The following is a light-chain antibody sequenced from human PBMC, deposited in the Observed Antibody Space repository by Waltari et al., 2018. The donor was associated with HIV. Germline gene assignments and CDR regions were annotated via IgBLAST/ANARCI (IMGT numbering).Light chain of an antibody. V-gene: IGLV2-14*01. Sequence: QSALTQPASVSGSPGQSITISCTGTSSDVGGYNYVSWYQQHPGKAPKLMIYEVSNRPSGVSTRFSGSKSGNTASLTISGLQSEDEADYYCAAWDDTLNGWVFGGGTKLTVL. CDR3: AAWDDTLNGWV. CDR2: EVS. CDR1: SSDVGGYNY. J-gene: IGLJ3*02.